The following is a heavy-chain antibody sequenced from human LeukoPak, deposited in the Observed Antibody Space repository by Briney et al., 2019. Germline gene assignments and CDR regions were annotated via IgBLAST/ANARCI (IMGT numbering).Heavy chain of an antibody. CDR2: IYYSGST. Sequence: SETLSLTCTVSGGSLSSSSYYWGWIRQPPGKGLEWIGSIYYSGSTYHNPSLKSRVTMSVDTSKNQFPLRLSSVTAADTAVYYCARGRSLYYYDSSGYYTTLDYWGQGTQVTVSS. D-gene: IGHD3-22*01. CDR3: ARGRSLYYYDSSGYYTTLDY. CDR1: GGSLSSSSYY. V-gene: IGHV4-39*06. J-gene: IGHJ4*02.